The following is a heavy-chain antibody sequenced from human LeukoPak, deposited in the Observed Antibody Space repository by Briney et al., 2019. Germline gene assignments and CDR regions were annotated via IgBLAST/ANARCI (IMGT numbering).Heavy chain of an antibody. J-gene: IGHJ6*02. CDR1: GFTFSSYG. CDR3: ARDTRDVVVPAAISYYGMDV. D-gene: IGHD2-2*01. V-gene: IGHV3-33*01. CDR2: IWYDGSNK. Sequence: PGGSLRLSCAASGFTFSSYGMHLVRQAPGKGLEWVAVIWYDGSNKYYADSVKGRFTISRDNSKNTLYLQMNSLRAEDTAVYYCARDTRDVVVPAAISYYGMDVWGQGTTVTVSS.